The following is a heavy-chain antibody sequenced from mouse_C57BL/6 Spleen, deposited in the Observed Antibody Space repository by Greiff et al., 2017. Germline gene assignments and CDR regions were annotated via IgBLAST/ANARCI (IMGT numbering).Heavy chain of an antibody. CDR2: ISSGGDYI. J-gene: IGHJ2*01. V-gene: IGHV5-9-1*02. Sequence: DVMLVESGEGLVKPGGSLKLSCAASGFTFSSYAMSWVRQTPEKRLEWVAYISSGGDYIYYADTVKGRFTISRDNARNTLYLQMSSLKSEDTAMFYCTRDQGSYCFDYWGQGTTLTVSS. CDR1: GFTFSSYA. CDR3: TRDQGSYCFDY.